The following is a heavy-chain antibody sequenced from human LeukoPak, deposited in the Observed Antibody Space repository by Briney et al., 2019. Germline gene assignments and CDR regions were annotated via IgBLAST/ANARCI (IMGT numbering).Heavy chain of an antibody. D-gene: IGHD4/OR15-4a*01. CDR3: AKDPYGGTHLYMDV. CDR2: ISGSGGST. CDR1: GFTFSSYA. Sequence: GGSLRLSCAASGFTFSSYAMRWVRQAPGKGLEWVSAISGSGGSTYYADSVKGRFTISRDNSKNTLYLQMNSLRAEDTAVYYCAKDPYGGTHLYMDVWGKGTTVTVSS. V-gene: IGHV3-23*01. J-gene: IGHJ6*03.